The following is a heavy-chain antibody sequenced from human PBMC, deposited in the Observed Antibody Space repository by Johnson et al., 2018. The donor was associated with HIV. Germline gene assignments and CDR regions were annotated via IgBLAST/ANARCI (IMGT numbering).Heavy chain of an antibody. CDR1: GFTFSSYA. CDR2: ISYDGSNK. Sequence: QVQLVESGGGVVQPGRSLRLSCAASGFTFSSYAMHWVRQAPGKGLEWVAVISYDGSNKYYADSVKGRFTISRDNSKNTLYLQMNSLRAEDTAVYYCARGGSIWYESSGYSDVFDIWGQGTMVTVSS. J-gene: IGHJ3*02. V-gene: IGHV3-30*04. D-gene: IGHD3-22*01. CDR3: ARGGSIWYESSGYSDVFDI.